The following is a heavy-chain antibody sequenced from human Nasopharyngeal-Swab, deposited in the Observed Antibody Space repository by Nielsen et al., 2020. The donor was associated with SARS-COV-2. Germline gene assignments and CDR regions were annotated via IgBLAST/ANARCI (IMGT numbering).Heavy chain of an antibody. V-gene: IGHV3-30*03. CDR3: ARVPVYNWNDDSFDY. J-gene: IGHJ4*02. Sequence: GGSLRLSCAASGFTFSSYGMHWVRQAPGKGLEWVAVISYDGSNKYYADSVKGRFTVSRDNSKNTLYLQMNSLRAEDTAVYYCARVPVYNWNDDSFDYWGQGTLVTVSS. CDR2: ISYDGSNK. D-gene: IGHD1-20*01. CDR1: GFTFSSYG.